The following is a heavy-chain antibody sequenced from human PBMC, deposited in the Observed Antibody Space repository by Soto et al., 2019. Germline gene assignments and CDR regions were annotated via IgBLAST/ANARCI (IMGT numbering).Heavy chain of an antibody. J-gene: IGHJ6*02. CDR3: ARRRSKVTTAWFYHAMDV. CDR1: GFSFSDYG. CDR2: IWFDGSNK. V-gene: IGHV3-33*01. Sequence: QVQLVESGGGVVQPGTSLRLSCAASGFSFSDYGMHWVRQAPGNGLEWVAVIWFDGSNKYYAESVKGRFTISRDNSKNTVDLQMDRLRADDTAVYYCARRRSKVTTAWFYHAMDVWGQGTTVTVSS. D-gene: IGHD2-21*02.